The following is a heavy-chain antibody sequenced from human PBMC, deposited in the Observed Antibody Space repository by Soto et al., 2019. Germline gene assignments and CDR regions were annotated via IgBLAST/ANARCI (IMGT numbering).Heavy chain of an antibody. CDR1: GASVRDSNYY. CDR3: ARHSRPFTIGGAGVDS. CDR2: VYYRGTT. J-gene: IGHJ5*01. Sequence: QLHLQESGPGLVKPSETLSLTCIVSGASVRDSNYYWGWIRQSPGKGLEWIGSVYYRGTTYYTPSLQSQVTISVDTSKNQFSLNLRSVTATDTAVYYCARHSRPFTIGGAGVDSWGQGARVTVSS. D-gene: IGHD3-10*01. V-gene: IGHV4-39*01.